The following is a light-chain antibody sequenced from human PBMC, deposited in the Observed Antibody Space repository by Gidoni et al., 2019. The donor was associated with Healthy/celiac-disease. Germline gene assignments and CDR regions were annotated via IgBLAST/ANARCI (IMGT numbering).Light chain of an antibody. CDR2: QDS. CDR1: KLGDKY. CDR3: QAWDSSTAYVV. V-gene: IGLV3-1*01. J-gene: IGLJ2*01. Sequence: SYELTQPSSVSVSPGQTASITCSGDKLGDKYACWYQQKPGQSPVLVIYQDSKRPSGIPERFSGCNSGNTATLTISGTQAMDEADYYCQAWDSSTAYVVFGGGTKLTVL.